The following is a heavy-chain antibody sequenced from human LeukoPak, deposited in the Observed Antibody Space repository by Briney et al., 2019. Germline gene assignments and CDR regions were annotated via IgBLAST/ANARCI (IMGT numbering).Heavy chain of an antibody. V-gene: IGHV1-18*01. CDR2: ISAYNGNT. Sequence: ASVKVSCKASGYTFTSYGISWVRQAPGQGLEWMGWISAYNGNTNYAQKLKGRVTMTTDTSTSTAYMELRSLRSDDTAVYYCARSWFNWNYDYYYMDVWGKGTTVTVSS. CDR3: ARSWFNWNYDYYYMDV. CDR1: GYTFTSYG. D-gene: IGHD1-20*01. J-gene: IGHJ6*03.